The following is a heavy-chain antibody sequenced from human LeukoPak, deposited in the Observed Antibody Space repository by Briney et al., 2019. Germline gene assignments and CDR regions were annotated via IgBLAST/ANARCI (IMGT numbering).Heavy chain of an antibody. V-gene: IGHV3-48*03. CDR1: GFTFSTYD. Sequence: PGGCLRLSCAVSGFTFSTYDMKWVPRAPGKGLEWGLHLSVSGGNIVYADVVKGRLTISRDNAKNSLYLQMNSLRADDTAVYYCARGLRKTILVGDYYWGQGTLVTVSS. D-gene: IGHD3-3*01. CDR2: LSVSGGNI. J-gene: IGHJ4*02. CDR3: ARGLRKTILVGDYY.